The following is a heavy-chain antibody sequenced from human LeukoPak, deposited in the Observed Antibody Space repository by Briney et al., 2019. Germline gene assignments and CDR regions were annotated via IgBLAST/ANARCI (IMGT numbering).Heavy chain of an antibody. D-gene: IGHD1-26*01. J-gene: IGHJ5*02. CDR2: IYYSGST. CDR3: ARGGLPRENWFDP. CDR1: GGSISGYY. Sequence: KPSETLSLTCTVSGGSISGYYWSWIRQPPGKGLEWIGYIYYSGSTNYNPSLKSRVTMSVDTSKNQFSLKLSSVTAADTAVYYCARGGLPRENWFDPWGQGTLVTVSS. V-gene: IGHV4-59*12.